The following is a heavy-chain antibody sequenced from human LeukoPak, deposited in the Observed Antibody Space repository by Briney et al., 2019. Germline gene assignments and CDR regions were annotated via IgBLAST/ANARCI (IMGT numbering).Heavy chain of an antibody. J-gene: IGHJ4*02. V-gene: IGHV3-30*04. D-gene: IGHD5-24*01. CDR1: GFTFSSYA. CDR2: ISYDGSNK. Sequence: GGSLRLSCAASGFTFSSYAMHWVRQAPGKGLEWVAVISYDGSNKYYADSVKGRFTISRDNSKDMLYLQVDSLRTEDTAIYYCARGGYIDALNCWGRGTLVTVSS. CDR3: ARGGYIDALNC.